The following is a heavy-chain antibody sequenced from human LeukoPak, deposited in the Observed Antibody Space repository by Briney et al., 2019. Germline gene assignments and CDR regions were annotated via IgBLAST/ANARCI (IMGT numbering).Heavy chain of an antibody. V-gene: IGHV3-20*04. CDR2: INWNGGST. J-gene: IGHJ2*01. Sequence: GGSLRLPCAASGFTFDDYGMSWVRQAPGKGLEWVSGINWNGGSTGYADSVKGRFIIFRDNAKSSLYLQMNSLRAEDTALYFCARAVRNYYESSAINWYFDLWGRGTLVTVSS. D-gene: IGHD3-22*01. CDR3: ARAVRNYYESSAINWYFDL. CDR1: GFTFDDYG.